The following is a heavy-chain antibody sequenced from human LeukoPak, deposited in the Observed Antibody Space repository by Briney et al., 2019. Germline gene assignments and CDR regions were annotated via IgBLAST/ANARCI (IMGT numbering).Heavy chain of an antibody. CDR1: GFTFSSYW. CDR2: INSDGSST. V-gene: IGHV3-74*01. CDR3: ASDSGSDDAFDI. D-gene: IGHD1-26*01. J-gene: IGHJ3*02. Sequence: PGGSLRLSCAASGFTFSSYWMHWVRQAPGKGLVWVSRINSDGSSTSYADSVKGRLTISRDNAKNTLYLQMNSLRAEDTAVYYCASDSGSDDAFDIWGQGTMVTVSS.